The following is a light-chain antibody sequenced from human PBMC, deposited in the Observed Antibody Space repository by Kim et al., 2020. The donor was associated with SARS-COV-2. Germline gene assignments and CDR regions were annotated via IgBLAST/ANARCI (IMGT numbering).Light chain of an antibody. V-gene: IGKV3-15*01. Sequence: PEERSTLSSGADQGVGSTIAGYQQNPGQAPRLLIYGASTGATGIPARFSRSGFGTEFTLTISCLQSEDFAFYYCREYNNWPLLTFGGGTEVDIK. CDR2: GAS. J-gene: IGKJ4*01. CDR3: REYNNWPLLT. CDR1: QGVGST.